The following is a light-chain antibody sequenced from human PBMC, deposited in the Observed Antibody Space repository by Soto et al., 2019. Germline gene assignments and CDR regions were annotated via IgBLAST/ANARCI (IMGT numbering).Light chain of an antibody. CDR1: QSINSN. Sequence: EIVMTQSPATLSVSPGERATLTCRASQSINSNLAWYQQKPGQAPRLLIYGASTRATGVPARFSGSGSGTAFTLTISSLQSEDFAVYYCQQDSNWWSFGQGTKLDIK. J-gene: IGKJ1*01. CDR3: QQDSNWWS. CDR2: GAS. V-gene: IGKV3-15*01.